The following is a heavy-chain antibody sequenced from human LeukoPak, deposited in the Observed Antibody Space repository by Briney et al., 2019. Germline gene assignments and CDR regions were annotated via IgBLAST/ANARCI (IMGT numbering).Heavy chain of an antibody. D-gene: IGHD3-22*01. J-gene: IGHJ4*02. CDR3: AGEKKYYYDCSGYPFDY. CDR2: IIPIFGTA. Sequence: ASVKVSCKASGGTFSSYAIGWVRQAPGQGLEWMGGIIPIFGTANYAQKFQGRVTITADESTSTAYMELSSLRSEDTAVYYCAGEKKYYYDCSGYPFDYWGQGTLVTVSS. V-gene: IGHV1-69*13. CDR1: GGTFSSYA.